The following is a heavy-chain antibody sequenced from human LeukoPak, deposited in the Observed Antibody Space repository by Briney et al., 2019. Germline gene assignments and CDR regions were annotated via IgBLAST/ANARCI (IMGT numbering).Heavy chain of an antibody. D-gene: IGHD3-10*01. V-gene: IGHV4-61*08. Sequence: SQTLSLTCTVSGGSISSGAYYWSWIRQPPGKGLEWIGYIYYSGSTNYNPSLKSRVTISVDTSKNQFSLKLSSVTAADTAVYYCARASSSERLYFGYGSGSHFDYWGQGTLVTVSS. CDR2: IYYSGST. J-gene: IGHJ4*02. CDR1: GGSISSGAYY. CDR3: ARASSSERLYFGYGSGSHFDY.